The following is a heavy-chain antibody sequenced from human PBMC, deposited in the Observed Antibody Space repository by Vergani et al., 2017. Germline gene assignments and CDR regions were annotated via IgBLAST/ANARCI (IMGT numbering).Heavy chain of an antibody. V-gene: IGHV4-59*01. Sequence: QVQLQESGPGLVKPSETLSLTCTVSGAAIKDFYWSWFRQPPGKGLEWIGYVYYTGSTTYNPSLKSRVTISVDTSNNQFSLRMTSLTAAVTAIYYCAKGRDLYCRSTPSCHNWFDPWRQGSLVTVSS. J-gene: IGHJ5*02. CDR1: GAAIKDFY. CDR2: VYYTGST. D-gene: IGHD2-2*01. CDR3: AKGRDLYCRSTPSCHNWFDP.